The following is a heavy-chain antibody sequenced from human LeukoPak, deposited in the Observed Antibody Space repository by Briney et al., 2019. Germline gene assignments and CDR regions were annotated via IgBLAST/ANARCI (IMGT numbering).Heavy chain of an antibody. CDR1: GGSFSGYY. V-gene: IGHV4-34*01. D-gene: IGHD2-2*01. CDR3: ARVGALSSQNIVVVPAPYYYYGMDV. Sequence: SETLSLTCGVYGGSFSGYYWSWIRQPPGEGLEWIGEINHSGSTKYNPSLKSRVTISVDTSKNQFSLKLSSVTAADTAVYYCARVGALSSQNIVVVPAPYYYYGMDVWGQGTTVTVSS. J-gene: IGHJ6*02. CDR2: INHSGST.